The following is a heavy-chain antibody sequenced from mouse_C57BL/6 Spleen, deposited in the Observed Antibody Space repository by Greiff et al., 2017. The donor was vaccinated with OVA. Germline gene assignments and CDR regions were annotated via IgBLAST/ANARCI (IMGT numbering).Heavy chain of an antibody. CDR1: GYSITSGYY. Sequence: VQLKQSGPGLVKPSQSLSLTCSVTGYSITSGYYWNWIRQFPGNKLEWMGYISYDGSNNYIPSLKNRISITRDTSKNQFFLKLNSVTTEDTATYYCARVETYWFAYWGQGTLVTVSA. CDR3: ARVETYWFAY. J-gene: IGHJ3*01. V-gene: IGHV3-6*01. CDR2: ISYDGSN.